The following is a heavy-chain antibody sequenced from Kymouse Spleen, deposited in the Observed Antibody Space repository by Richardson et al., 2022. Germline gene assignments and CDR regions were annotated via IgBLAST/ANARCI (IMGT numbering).Heavy chain of an antibody. D-gene: IGHD3-10*01. Sequence: QVQLQESGPGLVKPSQTLSLTCTVSGGSISSGGYYWSWIRQHPGKGLEWIGYIYYSGSTYYNPSLKSRVTISVDTSKNQFSLKLSSVTAADTAVYYCARERITMVRGVIIYFDYWGQGTLVTVSS. CDR2: IYYSGST. CDR1: GGSISSGGYY. V-gene: IGHV4-31*03. J-gene: IGHJ4*02. CDR3: ARERITMVRGVIIYFDY.